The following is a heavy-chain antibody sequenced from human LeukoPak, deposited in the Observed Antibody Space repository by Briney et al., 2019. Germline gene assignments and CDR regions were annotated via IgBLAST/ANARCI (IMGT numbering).Heavy chain of an antibody. CDR1: GGSISSYY. CDR2: IYYSGST. D-gene: IGHD6-13*01. J-gene: IGHJ5*02. Sequence: SETLSLTCTVSGGSISSYYWSWIRQPPGKGLEWIGYIYYSGSTNYNPSLKSRVTISVDTSKNQFSLKLSSVTAVDTAVYYCARDSTDSSSWYFGWFDPWGQGTLVTVSS. CDR3: ARDSTDSSSWYFGWFDP. V-gene: IGHV4-59*01.